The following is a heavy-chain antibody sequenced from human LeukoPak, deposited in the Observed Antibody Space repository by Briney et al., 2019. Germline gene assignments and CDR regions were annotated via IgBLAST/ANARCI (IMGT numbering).Heavy chain of an antibody. Sequence: ASVKVSCKASGYRFISNYIQWIRQAPGLGPEWMGWMHPGNGNTRYAEKFQGRVTMTRDTSINTAYMDLSSMRSDDTAVYYCAREGSYCVGGDCYSFDFWGQGTLITVSS. V-gene: IGHV1-2*02. J-gene: IGHJ4*02. CDR3: AREGSYCVGGDCYSFDF. CDR2: MHPGNGNT. CDR1: GYRFISNY. D-gene: IGHD2-21*02.